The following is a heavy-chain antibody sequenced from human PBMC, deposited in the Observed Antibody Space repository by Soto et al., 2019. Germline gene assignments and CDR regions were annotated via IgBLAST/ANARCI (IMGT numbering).Heavy chain of an antibody. Sequence: SETLSLTCTVSGGSISSYYWSWIRQPPGKGLEWIGYIYYSGSTNYNPSLKSRVTISVDTSKNQFSLKLSSVTAADTAVYYFARVKSTQWGVYYYYMDVWGKGTTVTVSS. D-gene: IGHD2-2*01. CDR1: GGSISSYY. J-gene: IGHJ6*03. CDR2: IYYSGST. CDR3: ARVKSTQWGVYYYYMDV. V-gene: IGHV4-59*01.